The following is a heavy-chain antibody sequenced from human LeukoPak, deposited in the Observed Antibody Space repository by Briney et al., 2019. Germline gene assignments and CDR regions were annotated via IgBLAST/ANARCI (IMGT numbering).Heavy chain of an antibody. D-gene: IGHD5-24*01. V-gene: IGHV3-30*02. CDR2: IPFDGSNE. Sequence: GGSLRLSCAASGFTFSNYGMHWVRQAPGKGLEWVALIPFDGSNEHYADSVKGRFTISRGNSKNTLYLQMNSLRAEDTAVYYCARKDPRGWLHDYWGQGTLVTVSS. CDR1: GFTFSNYG. J-gene: IGHJ4*02. CDR3: ARKDPRGWLHDY.